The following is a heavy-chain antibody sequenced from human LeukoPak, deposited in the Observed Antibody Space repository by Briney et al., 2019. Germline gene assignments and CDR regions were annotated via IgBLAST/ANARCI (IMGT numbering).Heavy chain of an antibody. V-gene: IGHV1-2*02. CDR3: ARTVADTLYYFDY. Sequence: GASVKVSCKTSGFSFTAYYMHWVRQAPGQGLEWMGWINPNSGDANYARNFQGRVTMTRDTSIVTAYMELSRLRSDDTAVYYCARTVADTLYYFDYWGQGTLVTVSS. CDR2: INPNSGDA. D-gene: IGHD6-19*01. CDR1: GFSFTAYY. J-gene: IGHJ4*02.